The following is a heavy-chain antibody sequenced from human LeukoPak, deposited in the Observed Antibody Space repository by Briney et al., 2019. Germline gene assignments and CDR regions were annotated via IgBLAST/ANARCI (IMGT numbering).Heavy chain of an antibody. CDR2: INHSGST. CDR1: GGSFSGYY. J-gene: IGHJ4*02. V-gene: IGHV4-34*01. D-gene: IGHD2-2*01. Sequence: SETLSLTCAVYGGSFSGYYWSWIRQPPGKGLEWIGEINHSGSTSYNPSLKSRVTISVDTSKNQFSLKLSSVTAADTAVYYCARAWGLPAAMAGTSRVDYWGQGTLVTVSS. CDR3: ARAWGLPAAMAGTSRVDY.